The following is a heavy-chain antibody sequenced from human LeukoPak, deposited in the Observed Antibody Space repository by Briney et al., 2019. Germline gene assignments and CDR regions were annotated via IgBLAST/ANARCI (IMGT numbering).Heavy chain of an antibody. D-gene: IGHD3-22*01. CDR1: GYTFTSHD. CDR3: ARANYYDSSGYSRSDAFDI. CDR2: MNPNSGNT. V-gene: IGHV1-8*03. Sequence: ASVKVSCKASGYTFTSHDINWVRQATGQGLEWTGWMNPNSGNTGYAQKFQGRVTITRNTSISTAYMELSSLRSEDTAVYYCARANYYDSSGYSRSDAFDIWGQGTMVTVSS. J-gene: IGHJ3*02.